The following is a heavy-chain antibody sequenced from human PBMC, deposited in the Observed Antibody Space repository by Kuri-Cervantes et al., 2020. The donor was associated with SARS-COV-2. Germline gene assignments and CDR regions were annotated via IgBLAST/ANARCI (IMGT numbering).Heavy chain of an antibody. D-gene: IGHD3-9*01. J-gene: IGHJ4*02. CDR3: AKDDILTGYTPLWY. Sequence: GSLRLSCAASGFTFSSYAMSWVRQAPGKGLEWVSAISGSGGSTYYADSVKGRFTISRDNSKNTLYLQMNSLRAEDTAVYYCAKDDILTGYTPLWYWGQGTLVTVSS. V-gene: IGHV3-23*01. CDR1: GFTFSSYA. CDR2: ISGSGGST.